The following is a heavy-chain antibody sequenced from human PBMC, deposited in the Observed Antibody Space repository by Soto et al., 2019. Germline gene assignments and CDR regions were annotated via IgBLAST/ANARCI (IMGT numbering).Heavy chain of an antibody. J-gene: IGHJ4*02. CDR2: IYYSGST. CDR3: ARDSLTGDRTVFDY. D-gene: IGHD7-27*01. V-gene: IGHV4-59*01. CDR1: GGSISSYY. Sequence: SETLSLTCTVSGGSISSYYWSWIRQPPGKGLEWIGYIYYSGSTNYNPSLKSRVTISVDTSKNQFSLKLSSVTAADTAVYYCARDSLTGDRTVFDYWGQGTLVNVSS.